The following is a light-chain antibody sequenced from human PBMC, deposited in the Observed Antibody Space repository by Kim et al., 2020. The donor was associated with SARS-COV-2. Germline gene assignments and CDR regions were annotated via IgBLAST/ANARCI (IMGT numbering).Light chain of an antibody. V-gene: IGLV1-44*01. CDR1: SSNIGSNT. CDR2: SNN. CDR3: AAWDDSLNGPV. Sequence: QSVLTQPPSASGTPGQRVTISCSGSSSNIGSNTVNWYQQLPGTAPKLLIYSNNQRPSGVPDRFSGSKSGTSASLAISGLQSEDEADYYCAAWDDSLNGPVFGVGTQRTVL. J-gene: IGLJ3*02.